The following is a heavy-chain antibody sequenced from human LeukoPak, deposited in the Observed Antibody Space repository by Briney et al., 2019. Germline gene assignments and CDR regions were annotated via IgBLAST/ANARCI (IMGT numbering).Heavy chain of an antibody. CDR2: IYYSGST. CDR3: ARGLGHRAFDI. Sequence: PSETLSLTCTVSGGSVSSGSYYWSWIRQPPGKGLEWIGYIYYSGSTNYNPSLKSRVTTSVDTSKNQFSLKLSSVTAADTAVYYCARGLGHRAFDIWGQGTMVTVSS. D-gene: IGHD1-14*01. J-gene: IGHJ3*02. V-gene: IGHV4-61*01. CDR1: GGSVSSGSYY.